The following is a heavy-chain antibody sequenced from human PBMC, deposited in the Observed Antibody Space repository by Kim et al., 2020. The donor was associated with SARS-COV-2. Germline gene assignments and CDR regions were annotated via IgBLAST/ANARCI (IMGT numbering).Heavy chain of an antibody. CDR2: ISSSSSYI. Sequence: GGYLRLSCAASGFTFSSYSMNWVRQAPGKGLEWVSSISSSSSYIYYADSVKGRFTISRDNAKNSLYLQMNSLRAEDTAVYYCARVGYSGSYHGSVVVYYFDYWGQGTLVTVSS. V-gene: IGHV3-21*01. CDR3: ARVGYSGSYHGSVVVYYFDY. D-gene: IGHD1-26*01. CDR1: GFTFSSYS. J-gene: IGHJ4*02.